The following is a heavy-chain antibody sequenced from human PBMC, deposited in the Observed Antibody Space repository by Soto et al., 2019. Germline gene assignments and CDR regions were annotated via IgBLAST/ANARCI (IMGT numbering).Heavy chain of an antibody. CDR3: ARDQWVQGCTNGVCFGWFDP. J-gene: IGHJ5*02. V-gene: IGHV1-46*01. Sequence: GASVKVSCKASGYTFTSYYMHWVRQAPGQGLEWMGIINPSGGSTSYAQKFQGRVTMTRDTSTSTVYMELSSLRSEDTAVYYCARDQWVQGCTNGVCFGWFDPWGQGTLVTVSS. CDR1: GYTFTSYY. D-gene: IGHD2-8*01. CDR2: INPSGGST.